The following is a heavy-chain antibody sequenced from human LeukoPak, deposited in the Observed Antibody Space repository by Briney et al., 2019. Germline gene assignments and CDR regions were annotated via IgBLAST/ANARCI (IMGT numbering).Heavy chain of an antibody. CDR1: GYSFTTNW. CDR3: AICYYDSSAYYSPFDY. V-gene: IGHV5-51*01. Sequence: GESLKISCKGSGYSFTTNWIGWVRQMPGKGLEWMGIIYPGDSDTRYSPSFQGQVTISADKSISTAYLQWSSLKASDTAMYYCAICYYDSSAYYSPFDYWGQGTLVTVSS. D-gene: IGHD3-22*01. CDR2: IYPGDSDT. J-gene: IGHJ4*02.